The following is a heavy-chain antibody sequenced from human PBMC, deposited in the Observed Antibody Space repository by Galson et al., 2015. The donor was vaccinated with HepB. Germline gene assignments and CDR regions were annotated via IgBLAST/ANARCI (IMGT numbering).Heavy chain of an antibody. J-gene: IGHJ4*02. CDR1: GFTFSGSA. D-gene: IGHD6-13*01. Sequence: SLRLSCAASGFTFSGSAMHWVRQAPGRGLEWAGRIGSKANSYATAYAASVKGRFTISRDDSKNTAYMQMNSLKTEDTAVYYCTGLGDLSGYSSLWGQGTLDTVSS. CDR2: IGSKANSYAT. CDR3: TGLGDLSGYSSL. V-gene: IGHV3-73*01.